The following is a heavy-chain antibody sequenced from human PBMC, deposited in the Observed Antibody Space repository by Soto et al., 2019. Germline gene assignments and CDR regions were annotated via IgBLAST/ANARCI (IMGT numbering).Heavy chain of an antibody. CDR1: GGTFSSYA. Sequence: SVKVSCKASGGTFSSYAISWVVQSGLRGLEWMGGIIPIFGTTNYAEKFRGRVSITADESTSTAYVELSSLRSEDTAVYYCAGSFKYGSGTFDAFDIWGQGTMVTVSS. CDR3: AGSFKYGSGTFDAFDI. J-gene: IGHJ3*02. D-gene: IGHD3-10*01. CDR2: IIPIFGTT. V-gene: IGHV1-69*13.